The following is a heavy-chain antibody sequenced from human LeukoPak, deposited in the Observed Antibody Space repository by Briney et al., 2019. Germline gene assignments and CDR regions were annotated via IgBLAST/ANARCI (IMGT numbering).Heavy chain of an antibody. D-gene: IGHD6-6*01. CDR2: IIPIFGTA. J-gene: IGHJ4*02. CDR3: ARWERHSSSLWYYFDY. CDR1: GGTFSSYA. Sequence: SVKVSCKASGGTFSSYAISWVRQAPGQGLEWMGGIIPIFGTANYAQKFQGRVTITTDESTSTAYMELSSMRSEDTAVYYCARWERHSSSLWYYFDYWGQGTLVTVSS. V-gene: IGHV1-69*05.